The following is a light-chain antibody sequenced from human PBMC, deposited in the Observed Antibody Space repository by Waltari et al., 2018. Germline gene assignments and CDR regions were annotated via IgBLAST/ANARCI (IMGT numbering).Light chain of an antibody. CDR3: QHTNSFPFT. Sequence: DIQMTQSPSSVSASVGARVAITCRASQGISSWLAWYQQKPGKAPELLIYTASTLQSGVPSRFSGSGSGTDFTLTISSLQPEDIATYYCQHTNSFPFTFGQGTKLELK. CDR2: TAS. J-gene: IGKJ2*01. CDR1: QGISSW. V-gene: IGKV1-12*01.